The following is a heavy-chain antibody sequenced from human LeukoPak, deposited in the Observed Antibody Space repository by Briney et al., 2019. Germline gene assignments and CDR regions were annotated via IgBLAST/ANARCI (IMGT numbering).Heavy chain of an antibody. Sequence: GSLRLSCAASGFTFSSYSMNWVRQAPGKGLEWVAVISYDGSNKYYADSVKGRFTISRDNSENTLYLQMNSLRAEDTAVYYCARDPGYSYGNPVDYWGQGTLVTVSS. D-gene: IGHD5-18*01. J-gene: IGHJ4*02. V-gene: IGHV3-30*03. CDR3: ARDPGYSYGNPVDY. CDR2: ISYDGSNK. CDR1: GFTFSSYS.